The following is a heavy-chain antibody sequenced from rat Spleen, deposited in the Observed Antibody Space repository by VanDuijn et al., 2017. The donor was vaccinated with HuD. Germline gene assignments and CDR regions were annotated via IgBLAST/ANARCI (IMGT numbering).Heavy chain of an antibody. J-gene: IGHJ1*01. V-gene: IGHV5-31*01. CDR1: GFTFNYYW. Sequence: EVQLLESGGGLVQPGRSLKLSCVASGFTFNYYWMTWIRQVPGRGLEWVASITSTGGTTYYPDSVKGRFTISRDNAKSTLYLQMNSLRSEDTATYYCTRVTYGGYKAPYWYFDFWGPGTMVTVSS. CDR2: ITSTGGTT. CDR3: TRVTYGGYKAPYWYFDF. D-gene: IGHD1-11*01.